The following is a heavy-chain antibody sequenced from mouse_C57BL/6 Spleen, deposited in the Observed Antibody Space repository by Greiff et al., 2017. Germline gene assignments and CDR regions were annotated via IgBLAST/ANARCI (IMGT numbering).Heavy chain of an antibody. CDR3: ARPYYDYDGDWYFDV. V-gene: IGHV1-64*01. D-gene: IGHD2-4*01. CDR2: IHPNSGST. CDR1: GYTFTSYW. Sequence: QVQLKQPGAELVKPGASVKLSCKASGYTFTSYWMHWVKQRPGQGLEWIGMIHPNSGSTNYNEKFKSKATLTVDKSSSTAYMQLSSLTSEDSAVYYCARPYYDYDGDWYFDVWGTGTTVTVSS. J-gene: IGHJ1*03.